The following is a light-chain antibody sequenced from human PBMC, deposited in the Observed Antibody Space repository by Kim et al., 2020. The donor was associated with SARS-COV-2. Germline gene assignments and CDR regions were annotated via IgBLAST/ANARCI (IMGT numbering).Light chain of an antibody. V-gene: IGLV2-18*02. CDR1: SSDFGSYDR. Sequence: GQSVTLPCPGTSSDFGSYDRVSWYQQPPGTAPKVMIYEVSNRPSGVPDRFSGSKSGNTASLTISGLQAEDEADYYCSSYTSNSTWVFGGGTQLTVL. CDR3: SSYTSNSTWV. CDR2: EVS. J-gene: IGLJ3*02.